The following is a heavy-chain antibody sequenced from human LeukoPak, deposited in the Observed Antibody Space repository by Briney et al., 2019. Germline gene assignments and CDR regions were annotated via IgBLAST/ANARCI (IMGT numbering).Heavy chain of an antibody. CDR3: ARDKGYGSGSLYAMDV. Sequence: ASVKVSCKASGYTFTGYSMHWVRQAPGQGLEWMGWINPNSGGTKYAQKFQGRVTMTRDTSISTAYMELSRLRSDDTAVYYCARDKGYGSGSLYAMDVWGHGTTVTVS. CDR2: INPNSGGT. V-gene: IGHV1-2*02. CDR1: GYTFTGYS. D-gene: IGHD3-10*01. J-gene: IGHJ6*02.